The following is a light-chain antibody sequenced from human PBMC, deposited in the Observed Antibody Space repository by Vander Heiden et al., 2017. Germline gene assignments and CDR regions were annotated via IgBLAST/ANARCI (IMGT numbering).Light chain of an antibody. CDR1: QSISSY. CDR3: LQSDSTPIT. CDR2: AAS. V-gene: IGKV1-39*01. Sequence: DIQMTQSPSSLSASVGDRVTITCRASQSISSYLNWYQQKPGKAPKLLIYAASSLQSGVPSRFSGSGSGTDFTLTISRLQPEDFATYYCLQSDSTPITFGQGTLLEIK. J-gene: IGKJ5*01.